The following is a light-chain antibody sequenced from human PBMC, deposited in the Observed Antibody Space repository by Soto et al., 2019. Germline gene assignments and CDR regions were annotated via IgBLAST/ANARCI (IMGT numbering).Light chain of an antibody. CDR1: QTIITL. V-gene: IGKV1-5*03. Sequence: DIQLTQSPSTLPASVGNRVTITCRASQTIITLLAWYQQRPGKAPNLLIYKASSLESGVPSRFSGSGSGTEFTLTISSLQPDDFATYFCQQYSTYPWTFGQGTKVEVK. CDR2: KAS. CDR3: QQYSTYPWT. J-gene: IGKJ1*01.